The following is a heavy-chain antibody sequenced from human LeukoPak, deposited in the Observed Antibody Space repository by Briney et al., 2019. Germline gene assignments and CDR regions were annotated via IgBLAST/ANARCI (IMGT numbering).Heavy chain of an antibody. CDR3: GRGYAMDV. Sequence: GASVKVSCKASGYTSTNFDINWVRQGTGQGLEWGGWMNLNSGKTGYRQEFQGRVTMTTNTSISTAYRELSSLRSEDTADYYRGRGYAMDVWGQGTTVTVSS. J-gene: IGHJ6*02. CDR2: MNLNSGKT. CDR1: GYTSTNFD. V-gene: IGHV1-8*01.